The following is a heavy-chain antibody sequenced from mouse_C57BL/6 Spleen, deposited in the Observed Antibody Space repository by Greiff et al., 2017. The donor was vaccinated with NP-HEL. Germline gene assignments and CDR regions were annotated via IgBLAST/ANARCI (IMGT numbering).Heavy chain of an antibody. V-gene: IGHV1-15*01. CDR1: GYTFTDYE. Sequence: VQLQQSGAEPVRPGASVTLSCKASGYTFTDYEMHWVKQTPVHGLEWIGAIDPETGGTAYNQKFKGKAILTADKSSSTAYMELRSLTSEDSAVYYCTRSGFYAMDYWGQGTSVTVSS. J-gene: IGHJ4*01. CDR2: IDPETGGT. D-gene: IGHD2-2*01. CDR3: TRSGFYAMDY.